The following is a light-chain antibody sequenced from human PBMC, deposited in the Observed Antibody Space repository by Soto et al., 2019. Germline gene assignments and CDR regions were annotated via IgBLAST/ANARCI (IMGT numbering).Light chain of an antibody. CDR2: EAS. CDR1: SSDVGAYNY. CDR3: SSYAGSSTV. Sequence: QSVLTQPPSASGSPGQSVTISCTGTSSDVGAYNYVSWYQQHPGKAPKLMIYEASYRPSGVPDRFSGSKSGNTASLTVSGLQAEDEADYYCSSYAGSSTVFXTGTKATVL. V-gene: IGLV2-8*01. J-gene: IGLJ1*01.